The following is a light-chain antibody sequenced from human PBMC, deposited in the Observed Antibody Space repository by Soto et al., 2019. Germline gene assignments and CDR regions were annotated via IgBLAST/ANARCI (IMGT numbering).Light chain of an antibody. CDR1: SSDVGGYNY. CDR2: EVS. V-gene: IGLV2-14*01. CDR3: CSYTSTSPHG. J-gene: IGLJ1*01. Sequence: QSVLTQPASVSGSPAQSITISCTGTSSDVGGYNYVSWYQHHPGKAPKLIIYEVSYRPSGVSNRFSGSKSGNTASLTISGLQADDEADYYCCSYTSTSPHGFGPGTKVTV.